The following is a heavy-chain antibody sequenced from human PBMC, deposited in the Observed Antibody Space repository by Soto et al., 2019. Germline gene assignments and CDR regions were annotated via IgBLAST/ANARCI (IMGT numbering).Heavy chain of an antibody. CDR1: GFTFSSYA. CDR2: ISYDGSNK. D-gene: IGHD4-17*01. CDR3: ARVGRLHYFDY. J-gene: IGHJ4*02. Sequence: QVQLVESGGGVVQPGRSLRLSCAASGFTFSSYAMHCVRQAPGKGLEWVAVISYDGSNKYYADSVKGRFTISRDNSKNTLFLQMNSLRAEDTAVYYCARVGRLHYFDYWGQGTLVTVSS. V-gene: IGHV3-30-3*01.